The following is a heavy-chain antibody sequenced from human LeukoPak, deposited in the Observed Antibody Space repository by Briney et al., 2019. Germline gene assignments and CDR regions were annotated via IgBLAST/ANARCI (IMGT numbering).Heavy chain of an antibody. V-gene: IGHV6-1*01. CDR2: TYYRSKWYN. CDR3: ARVRTDYGGDSSPLDYYMDV. D-gene: IGHD4-23*01. CDR1: GDSVSSNSAA. J-gene: IGHJ6*03. Sequence: SQTLSLTCAISGDSVSSNSAAWNWIRQSPSRGLEWLGRTYYRSKWYNDYAVSVKSRITINPDTSKNQFSLQLNSVTPEDTAVYYCARVRTDYGGDSSPLDYYMDVWGKGTTVTVSS.